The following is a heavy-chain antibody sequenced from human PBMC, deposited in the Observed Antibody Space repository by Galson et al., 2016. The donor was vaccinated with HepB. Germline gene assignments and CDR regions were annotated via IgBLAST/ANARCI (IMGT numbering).Heavy chain of an antibody. Sequence: SETLSLTCTVSGGSISSYYWSWIRQPPGKGLEWIGYIYYSGSTNYNPSLKSRVPISVDTSKNQFSLKLSSVTAADTAVYYCARSLLGYCSSTRCHGAWFDPWGQGTLVTVSS. CDR3: ARSLLGYCSSTRCHGAWFDP. CDR1: GGSISSYY. J-gene: IGHJ5*02. V-gene: IGHV4-59*01. CDR2: IYYSGST. D-gene: IGHD2-2*01.